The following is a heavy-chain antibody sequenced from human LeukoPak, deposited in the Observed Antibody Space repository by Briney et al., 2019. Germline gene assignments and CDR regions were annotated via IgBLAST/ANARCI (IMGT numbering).Heavy chain of an antibody. V-gene: IGHV3-23*01. J-gene: IGHJ4*02. CDR1: GFTFSSYA. CDR3: AKDGRSSTPGY. Sequence: GGSMRLSCVISGFTFSSYAMSWARQAPGKGLEWVSGISAGGGSTYHADSVKGRFTISRDNSKNTLYLQMNSLRAEDTAVCYCAKDGRSSTPGYWGQGTLVTVSS. CDR2: ISAGGGST. D-gene: IGHD2-2*01.